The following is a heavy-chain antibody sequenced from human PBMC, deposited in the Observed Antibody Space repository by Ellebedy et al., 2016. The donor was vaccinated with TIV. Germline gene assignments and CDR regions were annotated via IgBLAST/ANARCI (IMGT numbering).Heavy chain of an antibody. J-gene: IGHJ1*01. CDR3: ATGGGGYYDSSGYSGESEYFQH. D-gene: IGHD3-22*01. CDR1: GGSFSGYY. V-gene: IGHV4-34*01. Sequence: SETLSLTCAVYGGSFSGYYWSWIRQPPGKGLEWIGEINHSGSTNYNPSLKSRVTMSVDTSKNQFSLKLSSVTAADTAVYYCATGGGGYYDSSGYSGESEYFQHWGQGTLVTVSS. CDR2: INHSGST.